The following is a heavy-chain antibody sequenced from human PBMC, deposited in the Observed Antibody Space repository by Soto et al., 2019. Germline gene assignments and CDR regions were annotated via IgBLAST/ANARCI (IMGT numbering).Heavy chain of an antibody. Sequence: ASVKVSCKASGYTFTSYGISWLRQAPGQGLEWMGWISAYNGNTNYAQKLQGRVTMTTDTSTSTAYMELRSLRSDDTAVYYCAQARYCSGGSCYYGYWGQGTLVTVSS. CDR3: AQARYCSGGSCYYGY. CDR1: GYTFTSYG. D-gene: IGHD2-15*01. J-gene: IGHJ4*02. V-gene: IGHV1-18*01. CDR2: ISAYNGNT.